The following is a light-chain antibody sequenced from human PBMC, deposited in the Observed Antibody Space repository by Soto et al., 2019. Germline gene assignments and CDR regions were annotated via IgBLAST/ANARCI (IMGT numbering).Light chain of an antibody. V-gene: IGLV1-47*02. CDR1: ISNIGSND. Sequence: QSWLPHPPSASGTPGQRFTISFSGSISNIGSNDVFWYQQLPGTAPKLLIYSNNQRPSGVPDRFSGYKSGTSASLAISGLRSEDEGDYYCAAWDDRLSAHYLFGTGTKVTVL. CDR2: SNN. CDR3: AAWDDRLSAHYL. J-gene: IGLJ1*01.